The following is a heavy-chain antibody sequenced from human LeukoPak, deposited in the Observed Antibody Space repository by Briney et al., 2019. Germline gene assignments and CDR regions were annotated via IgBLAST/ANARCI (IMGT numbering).Heavy chain of an antibody. CDR3: ARAFSPNYVTKFDY. Sequence: GGSLRLSCAASGFTFNTYTMNWVRQAPGKGLEWVSSISSSSSYIYYADSVKGRFTISRDNAKNSLYLQMNSLRAEDTAVYYCARAFSPNYVTKFDYWGQGTLVTVSS. D-gene: IGHD1-7*01. J-gene: IGHJ4*02. V-gene: IGHV3-21*01. CDR2: ISSSSSYI. CDR1: GFTFNTYT.